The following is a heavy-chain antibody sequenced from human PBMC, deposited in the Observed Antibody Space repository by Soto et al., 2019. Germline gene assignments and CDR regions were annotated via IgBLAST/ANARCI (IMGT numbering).Heavy chain of an antibody. J-gene: IGHJ1*01. Sequence: QITLKESGPTLVKPTQTLTLTCTFSGFSLSTSGVGVGWIRQPPGKALEWLALIYWNDDKRYSPSLKSRLTITKDTSKNQVVLTMTNMDPVDTATYYCAHSSGVCSSTSCSISHYSYFQHWGQGTLVTVSS. CDR1: GFSLSTSGVG. V-gene: IGHV2-5*01. CDR3: AHSSGVCSSTSCSISHYSYFQH. D-gene: IGHD2-2*01. CDR2: IYWNDDK.